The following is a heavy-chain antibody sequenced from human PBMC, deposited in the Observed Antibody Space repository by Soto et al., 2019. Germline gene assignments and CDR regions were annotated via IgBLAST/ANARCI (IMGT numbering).Heavy chain of an antibody. CDR1: GSTFSSYS. J-gene: IGHJ4*02. V-gene: IGHV3-21*01. Sequence: GGSLRLSCAASGSTFSSYSMNWVRQAPGKGLEWVSSISSSSSYIYYADSVKGRFTISRDNAKNSLYLQMNSLRAEDTAVYYCASRDYYDSSGPPNWGQGTLVTVSS. CDR2: ISSSSSYI. CDR3: ASRDYYDSSGPPN. D-gene: IGHD3-22*01.